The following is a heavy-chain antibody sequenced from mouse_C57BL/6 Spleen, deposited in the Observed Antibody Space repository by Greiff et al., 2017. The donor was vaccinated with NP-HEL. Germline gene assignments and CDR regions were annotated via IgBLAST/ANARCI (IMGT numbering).Heavy chain of an antibody. CDR2: IDPSDSET. CDR1: GYTFTSYW. V-gene: IGHV1-52*01. D-gene: IGHD1-1*01. CDR3: ARFDYYGSSYSLYFDY. J-gene: IGHJ2*01. Sequence: VQLQQPGAELVRPGSSVKLSCKASGYTFTSYWMHWVKQRPIQGLEWIGNIDPSDSETHYNQKFKDKATLTVDKSSSTAYMQLSSLTSEDSAVYYCARFDYYGSSYSLYFDYWGQGTTLTVSS.